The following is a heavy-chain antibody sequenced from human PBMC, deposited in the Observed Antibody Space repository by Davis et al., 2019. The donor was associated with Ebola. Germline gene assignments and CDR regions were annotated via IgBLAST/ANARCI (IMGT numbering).Heavy chain of an antibody. CDR3: ASPPDDYADY. D-gene: IGHD1-14*01. J-gene: IGHJ4*02. CDR1: GFSVSSSY. V-gene: IGHV3-53*01. Sequence: PGGSLRLSCAVSGFSVSSSYMHWARQAPGKGLEWVSVLHRGGATYYADSVKGRFIVSRDNFKNTMYLRMYNLRADDTAVYYCASPPDDYADYWGQGTLVTVSS. CDR2: LHRGGAT.